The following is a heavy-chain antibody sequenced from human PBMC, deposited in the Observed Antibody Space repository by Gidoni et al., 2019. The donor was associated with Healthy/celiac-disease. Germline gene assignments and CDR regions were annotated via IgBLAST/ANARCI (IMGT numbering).Heavy chain of an antibody. CDR1: GLPFSSYS. J-gene: IGHJ4*02. Sequence: EVQLVESGGGLVQPGGSLRLSCAASGLPFSSYSLNWVRQAPGKGLALVSYISSSSSTIYYAGSVKGRFTISRGNAKNSLYLQMNSLRAEYTAVYYCPRRPDQYYYGSVDDWGQGTLVTVSS. CDR3: PRRPDQYYYGSVDD. V-gene: IGHV3-48*04. CDR2: ISSSSSTI. D-gene: IGHD3-10*01.